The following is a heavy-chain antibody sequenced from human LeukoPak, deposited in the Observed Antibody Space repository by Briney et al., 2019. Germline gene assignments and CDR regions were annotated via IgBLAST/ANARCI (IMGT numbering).Heavy chain of an antibody. CDR3: ARVETSDETRD. Sequence: SETLSLTCTVSGGSISSYYWSWIRQPPRKGLEWIGYIYYSGSTNYNPSLKSRVTISVDTSKNQFSLKLSSVTAADTAVYYCARVETSDETRDWGQGTLVTVSS. J-gene: IGHJ4*02. D-gene: IGHD5-24*01. CDR2: IYYSGST. CDR1: GGSISSYY. V-gene: IGHV4-59*01.